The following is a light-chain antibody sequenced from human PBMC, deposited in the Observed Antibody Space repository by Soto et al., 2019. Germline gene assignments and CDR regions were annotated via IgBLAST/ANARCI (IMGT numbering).Light chain of an antibody. CDR1: QSVSSY. Sequence: EIVLTQSPATLSLSPGERATLSCRASQSVSSYLAWYQQKPGQAPRLLIYDASSRATGIPARFSGSGSGTDFTLTISSLEPEDFAVYYCQQRSNWRSTFGQGTRLESK. J-gene: IGKJ5*01. V-gene: IGKV3-11*01. CDR3: QQRSNWRST. CDR2: DAS.